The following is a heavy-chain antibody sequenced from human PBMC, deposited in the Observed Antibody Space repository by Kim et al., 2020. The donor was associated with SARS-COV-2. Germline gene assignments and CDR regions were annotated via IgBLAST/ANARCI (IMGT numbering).Heavy chain of an antibody. CDR1: GFGFSNNA. J-gene: IGHJ6*02. CDR3: GKDIWEYSAMDA. V-gene: IGHV3-23*01. D-gene: IGHD5-18*01. CDR2: ISGTGTDM. Sequence: GGSLRLSCVASGFGFSNNAMGWVRQAPGKGLEWVSSISGTGTDMYYADSVRGRFTISRDIGKNTLYLQMNRLRADDTARYYCGKDIWEYSAMDAWGQGTTVTLSS.